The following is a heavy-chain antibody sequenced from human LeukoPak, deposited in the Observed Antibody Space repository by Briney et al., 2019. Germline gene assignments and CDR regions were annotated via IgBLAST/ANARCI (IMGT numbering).Heavy chain of an antibody. Sequence: GESLQISCKGSGYSFTSYWIGWVRPMPGKGLEWMGIIYPGDSDTRYSPSFQGQVTISADKSISTAYLQWSSLKASDTAMYYCARQNIDYYYGMDVWGQGTTVTVSS. V-gene: IGHV5-51*01. J-gene: IGHJ6*02. CDR3: ARQNIDYYYGMDV. CDR2: IYPGDSDT. CDR1: GYSFTSYW.